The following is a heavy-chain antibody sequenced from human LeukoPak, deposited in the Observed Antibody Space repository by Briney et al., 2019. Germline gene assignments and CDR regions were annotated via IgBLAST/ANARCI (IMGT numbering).Heavy chain of an antibody. V-gene: IGHV3-23*01. J-gene: IGHJ5*01. Sequence: GGSLRLSCEASGVTFSSYGVNWVRQAPGKGLEWISLISSSRDTTYYADSVKGRFTISRDNSKNTVYLQMSTLRAEDTAIYYCAKVRRAFSNNYDSLDTWGHGTLVTVSS. D-gene: IGHD3-22*01. CDR3: AKVRRAFSNNYDSLDT. CDR2: ISSSRDTT. CDR1: GVTFSSYG.